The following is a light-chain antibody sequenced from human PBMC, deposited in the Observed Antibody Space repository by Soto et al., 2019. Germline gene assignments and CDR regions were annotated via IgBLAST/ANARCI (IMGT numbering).Light chain of an antibody. CDR3: QQRSNWPFIT. CDR2: DAS. V-gene: IGKV3-11*01. Sequence: EIVLTQSPATLSLPPGERATLSCRASQSVSSYLAWYQQKPGQAPRLLIYDASNRATGIPARFSGSGSGTDFTLTISSLEPEDFAVYYCQQRSNWPFITFGQGTRLEIK. CDR1: QSVSSY. J-gene: IGKJ5*01.